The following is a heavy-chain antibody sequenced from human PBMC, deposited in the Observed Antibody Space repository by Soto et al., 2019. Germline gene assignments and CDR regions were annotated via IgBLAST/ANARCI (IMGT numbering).Heavy chain of an antibody. CDR1: GFTFASYG. D-gene: IGHD4-4*01. J-gene: IGHJ6*02. V-gene: IGHV3-30*18. Sequence: LVESGGRVVRPGRSLTLSCAASGFTFASYGMHWVRQAPGKGLEWVATVSFDSKNKYYIDSVEGRFTISRDNSENTLSLRMNSLRHEDTAVYYCAKESVEATYSFYGLDVWGPGTTVTVSS. CDR2: VSFDSKNK. CDR3: AKESVEATYSFYGLDV.